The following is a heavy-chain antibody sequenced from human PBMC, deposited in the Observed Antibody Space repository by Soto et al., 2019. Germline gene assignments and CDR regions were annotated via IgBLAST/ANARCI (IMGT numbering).Heavy chain of an antibody. CDR3: ARGPYFVASRISWSIDSYYGMDV. CDR2: IWYDGSNK. D-gene: IGHD6-13*01. V-gene: IGHV3-33*01. CDR1: GFTFSSYG. J-gene: IGHJ6*02. Sequence: PGGSLRLSCAASGFTFSSYGMHWVRQAPGKGLEWVAVIWYDGSNKYYADSVKGRFTISRDNSKNTLYLQMNSLRAEDTAVYYCARGPYFVASRISWSIDSYYGMDVRGPAPSVTVS.